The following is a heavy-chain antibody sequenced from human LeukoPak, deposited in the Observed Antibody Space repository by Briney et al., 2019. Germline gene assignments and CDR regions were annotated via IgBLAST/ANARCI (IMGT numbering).Heavy chain of an antibody. CDR1: GGSISSSSYY. Sequence: PSETLSLTCTVSGGSISSSSYYWGWIRQPPGKGLEWIGSIYYSGSTYYNPSLKSRVTISVDTSKNQFSLKLSSVTAADTAVYYCTAGRSDYLDFWGQGTLVTVSS. CDR2: IYYSGST. CDR3: TAGRSDYLDF. J-gene: IGHJ4*02. V-gene: IGHV4-39*01. D-gene: IGHD6-25*01.